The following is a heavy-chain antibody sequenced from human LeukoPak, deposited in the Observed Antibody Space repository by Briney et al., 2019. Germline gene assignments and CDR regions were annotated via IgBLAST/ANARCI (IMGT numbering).Heavy chain of an antibody. D-gene: IGHD2-21*02. CDR2: VRYDGSDK. CDR3: AKEGGWVTSFDY. V-gene: IGHV3-30*02. CDR1: GFTFSNYV. Sequence: GESLRLSCATSGFTFSNYVMNWVRQAPGKGLEWVAFVRYDGSDKYYADSVKGRFTISRDNSKNTLYLQMNSLRAEDTAVYYCAKEGGWVTSFDYWGQGTLVTVSS. J-gene: IGHJ4*02.